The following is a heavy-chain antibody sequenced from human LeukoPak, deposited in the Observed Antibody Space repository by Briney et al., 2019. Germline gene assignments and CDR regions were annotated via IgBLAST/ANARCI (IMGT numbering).Heavy chain of an antibody. J-gene: IGHJ5*01. CDR3: TNNPIGDYIGAFDT. CDR2: ITGGHYAT. D-gene: IGHD4-17*01. CDR1: GFSFSSFA. Sequence: GGSLRLSCAASGFSFSSFAMTWVRQAPGKGLEWVSSITGGHYATYNTDSVKGRFTISRDNAKNTLYLQINSLRADDTPIYYFTNNPIGDYIGAFDTWGHGTLVTVSS. V-gene: IGHV3-23*01.